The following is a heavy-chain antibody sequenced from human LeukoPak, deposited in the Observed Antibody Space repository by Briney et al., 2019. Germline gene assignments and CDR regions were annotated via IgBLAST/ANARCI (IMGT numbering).Heavy chain of an antibody. CDR3: ARGKGRFLEPDAFDI. V-gene: IGHV1-8*03. CDR1: GYTFTSYD. J-gene: IGHJ3*02. Sequence: EASVKVSCKASGYTFTSYDINWVRQATGQGLEWMGWMNPNSGNTGYAQKFQGRVTITRNTSISTAYMELNSLRSEDTAVYYCARGKGRFLEPDAFDIWGQGTMVTVSS. CDR2: MNPNSGNT. D-gene: IGHD3-3*01.